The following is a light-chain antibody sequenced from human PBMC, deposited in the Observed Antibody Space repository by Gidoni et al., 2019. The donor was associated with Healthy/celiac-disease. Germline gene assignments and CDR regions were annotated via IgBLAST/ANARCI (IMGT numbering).Light chain of an antibody. CDR1: QSLLHSNGYNY. J-gene: IGKJ1*01. Sequence: IVMTLFPLSLPVTPGEPASISCRSSQSLLHSNGYNYLDWYLQKPGQSPQLLIYLGSNRASGVPDRFSGSGSGTDFTLKISRVEAEDVGVYYCMQALQTPWTFGQGTKVEIK. V-gene: IGKV2-28*01. CDR3: MQALQTPWT. CDR2: LGS.